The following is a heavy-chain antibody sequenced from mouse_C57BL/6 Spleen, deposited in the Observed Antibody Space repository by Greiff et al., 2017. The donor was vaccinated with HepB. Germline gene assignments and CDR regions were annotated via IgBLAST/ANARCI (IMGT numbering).Heavy chain of an antibody. V-gene: IGHV5-17*01. CDR2: ISSGSSTI. D-gene: IGHD2-4*01. CDR1: GFTFSDYG. Sequence: EVQRVESGGGLVKPGGSLKLSCAASGFTFSDYGMHWVRQAPEKGLEWVAYISSGSSTIYYADTVKGRFTISRDNAKNTLFLQMTSLWSEDTAMYYCARPGDYEDYFDYWGQSTTLTVSS. CDR3: ARPGDYEDYFDY. J-gene: IGHJ2*01.